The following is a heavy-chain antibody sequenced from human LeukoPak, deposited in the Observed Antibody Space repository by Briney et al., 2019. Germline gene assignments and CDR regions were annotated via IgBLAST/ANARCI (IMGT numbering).Heavy chain of an antibody. D-gene: IGHD3-22*01. J-gene: IGHJ4*02. CDR1: GGSISSYY. CDR3: ARVSSGYPVYYFDY. Sequence: PSGTLSLTCTVSGGSISSYYWSWIRQPPGKGLEWIGYIYYSGSTNYNPSLKSRVTISVDTSKNQFSLKLSSVTAADTAVYYCARVSSGYPVYYFDYWGQGTLVTVSS. V-gene: IGHV4-59*01. CDR2: IYYSGST.